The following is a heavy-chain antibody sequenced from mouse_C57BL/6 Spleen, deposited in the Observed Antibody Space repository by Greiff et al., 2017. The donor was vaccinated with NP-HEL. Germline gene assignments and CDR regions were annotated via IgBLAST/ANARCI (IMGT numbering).Heavy chain of an antibody. D-gene: IGHD1-1*01. CDR1: GFTFSDYY. CDR3: ARRGTTVAFDY. Sequence: EVKLMESGGGLVQPGGSLKLSCAASGFTFSDYYMYWVRQTPEKRLEWVAYISNGGGSTYYPDTVKGRFTISRDNAKNTLYLQMSRLKSEDTAMYYCARRGTTVAFDYWGQGTTLTVS. V-gene: IGHV5-12*01. CDR2: ISNGGGST. J-gene: IGHJ2*01.